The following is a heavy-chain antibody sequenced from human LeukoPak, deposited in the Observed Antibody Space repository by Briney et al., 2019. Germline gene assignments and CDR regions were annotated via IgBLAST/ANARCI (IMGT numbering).Heavy chain of an antibody. CDR2: IDPTDSYV. D-gene: IGHD3-10*01. J-gene: IGHJ4*02. CDR3: ARHVPGYYGSGTNDF. CDR1: GYTFTRNW. V-gene: IGHV5-10-1*01. Sequence: GESLRISCQASGYTFTRNWISWVRQIPGKGLEWMGTIDPTDSYVNYCPSFEGHVTISTDRSINTVHLHWGSLRASDTAMYYCARHVPGYYGSGTNDFWGQGTLVTVAS.